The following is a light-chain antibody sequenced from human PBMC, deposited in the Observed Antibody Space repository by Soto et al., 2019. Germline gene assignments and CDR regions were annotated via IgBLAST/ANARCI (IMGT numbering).Light chain of an antibody. J-gene: IGKJ1*01. CDR3: QQYCTSPRK. Sequence: EIVLPQSPGTLSLSPGERATLSCRASQSVRNNYLAWYQQRPGQAPRLLIYAASSRATGIPDRFSGSGSGTDFTLTISRLEPEDFAVYYCQQYCTSPRKFGQGTKVEIK. CDR2: AAS. CDR1: QSVRNNY. V-gene: IGKV3-20*01.